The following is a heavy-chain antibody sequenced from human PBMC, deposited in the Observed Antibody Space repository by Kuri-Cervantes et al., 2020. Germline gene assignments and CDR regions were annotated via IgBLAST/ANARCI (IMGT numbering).Heavy chain of an antibody. J-gene: IGHJ4*02. CDR2: ISSNGGST. Sequence: GESLKISCAASGFTFSSYAMRWVRQAPGKGLEYVSAISSNGGSTYYANSVKGGFTISRDNSKNTLYLQMNSLRAEDTAVYYCVCVVDSGYEMGTFDYWGQGTLVTVSS. D-gene: IGHD5-12*01. V-gene: IGHV3-64*01. CDR1: GFTFSSYA. CDR3: VCVVDSGYEMGTFDY.